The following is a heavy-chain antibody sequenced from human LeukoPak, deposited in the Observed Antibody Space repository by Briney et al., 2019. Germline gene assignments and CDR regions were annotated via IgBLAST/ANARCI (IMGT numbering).Heavy chain of an antibody. CDR2: ISSSNSFI. J-gene: IGHJ4*02. CDR1: GFSFTTYS. CDR3: ARDGGWLQYIDY. V-gene: IGHV3-21*01. D-gene: IGHD5-24*01. Sequence: GGSLRLSCAASGFSFTTYSMNWVRQAPGKGLEWVSSISSSNSFIYYADSVKGRFTISRDNAKNSLYLQMNSLRAEDTAVYYCARDGGWLQYIDYWGQGTLVAVSS.